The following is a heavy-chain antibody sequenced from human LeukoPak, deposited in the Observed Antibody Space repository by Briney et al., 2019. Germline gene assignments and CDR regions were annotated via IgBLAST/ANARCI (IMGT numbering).Heavy chain of an antibody. CDR3: TRGFGSGSSLPFDY. D-gene: IGHD3-10*01. CDR2: IESDGSST. CDR1: GFTFSSYW. J-gene: IGHJ4*02. V-gene: IGHV3-74*01. Sequence: PGGSLRLSCVASGFTFSSYWMHWVRQAPGKGLVWVSRIESDGSSTSYADSVKGRSTISRDNAKNTLSLQMSSLRAEDTAVYYCTRGFGSGSSLPFDYWGQGTLVTVSS.